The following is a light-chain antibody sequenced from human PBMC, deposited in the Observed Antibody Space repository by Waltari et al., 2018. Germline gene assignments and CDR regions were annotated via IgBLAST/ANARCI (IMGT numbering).Light chain of an antibody. CDR1: QSISSH. CDR3: QQSYSSPPT. J-gene: IGKJ1*01. V-gene: IGKV1-39*01. Sequence: DIQMTQSPSSLSASVGDRVTITCRASQSISSHLNWYQQKPGKAPKLLIYAASSLQSGVPSRFSGSGSGTDFTLTISSLQPEDFATYYCQQSYSSPPTFGQGTKVGLK. CDR2: AAS.